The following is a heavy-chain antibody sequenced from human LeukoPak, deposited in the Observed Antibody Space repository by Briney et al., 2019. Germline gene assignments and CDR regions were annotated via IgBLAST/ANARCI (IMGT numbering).Heavy chain of an antibody. Sequence: GGSLRLPCAASGFTFSSYSMNWLRQAPGKGLEWVSSISSSSSYIYYADSVKGRFTISRDNAKNSLYLQMNSLRAEDTAVYYCARAVAAAADFDYWGQGTLVTVSS. CDR1: GFTFSSYS. CDR2: ISSSSSYI. D-gene: IGHD6-13*01. J-gene: IGHJ4*02. V-gene: IGHV3-21*01. CDR3: ARAVAAAADFDY.